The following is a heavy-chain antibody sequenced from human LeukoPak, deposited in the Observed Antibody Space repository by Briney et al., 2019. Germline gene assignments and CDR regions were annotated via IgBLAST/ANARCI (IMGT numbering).Heavy chain of an antibody. D-gene: IGHD3-22*01. J-gene: IGHJ4*02. CDR2: IIPIFGTA. CDR1: GGTFSSYA. Sequence: ASVKVSCKASGGTFSSYAISWVRQAPGQGLEWMGGIIPIFGTANYAQKFQGRVTITADESTSTAYMELSSLRSEDTAAYYCASYYYDSSGYAFDYWGQGTLVTVSS. CDR3: ASYYYDSSGYAFDY. V-gene: IGHV1-69*13.